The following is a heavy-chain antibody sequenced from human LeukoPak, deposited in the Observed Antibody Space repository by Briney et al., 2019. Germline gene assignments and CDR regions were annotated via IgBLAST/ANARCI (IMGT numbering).Heavy chain of an antibody. Sequence: ASVRVSCKASGYTFTSYGISWVRQAPGQGLEWMGWISAYNGNTNYAQKLQGRVTMTTDTSTSTAYMELRSLRSDDTAAYYCARSGYSGYDSRYYYYYGMDVWGKGTTVTVSS. D-gene: IGHD5-12*01. CDR3: ARSGYSGYDSRYYYYYGMDV. J-gene: IGHJ6*04. V-gene: IGHV1-18*04. CDR1: GYTFTSYG. CDR2: ISAYNGNT.